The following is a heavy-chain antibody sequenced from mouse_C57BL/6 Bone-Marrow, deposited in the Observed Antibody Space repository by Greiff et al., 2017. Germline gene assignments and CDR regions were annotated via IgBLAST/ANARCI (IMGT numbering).Heavy chain of an antibody. V-gene: IGHV1-15*01. CDR2: IVPETGGT. J-gene: IGHJ1*03. Sequence: QVQLKESGAELVRPGASVTLSCKASGYTFTDYEMHWVKQTPVHGLEWIGAIVPETGGTAYNQKFKGKAILTADKSSNTAYMELRSLTSEDSAVYYCARRLLRFYWYFEVWGTGTTVTVSS. D-gene: IGHD1-1*01. CDR3: ARRLLRFYWYFEV. CDR1: GYTFTDYE.